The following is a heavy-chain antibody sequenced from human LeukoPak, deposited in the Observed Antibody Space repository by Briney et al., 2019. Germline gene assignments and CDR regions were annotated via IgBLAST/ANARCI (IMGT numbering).Heavy chain of an antibody. D-gene: IGHD3-22*01. V-gene: IGHV4-31*03. Sequence: PSETLSLTCTVSGASISSGGYYWNWIRQQPGKGLEWIGFTCFSGNTYYIPSLKSRFTISRDTSKHHFSLNLSSVTAADTAVYYCARDLPYHSDRLGLSPRRDPCDIWPQETMV. J-gene: IGHJ3*02. CDR3: ARDLPYHSDRLGLSPRRDPCDI. CDR1: GASISSGGYY. CDR2: TCFSGNT.